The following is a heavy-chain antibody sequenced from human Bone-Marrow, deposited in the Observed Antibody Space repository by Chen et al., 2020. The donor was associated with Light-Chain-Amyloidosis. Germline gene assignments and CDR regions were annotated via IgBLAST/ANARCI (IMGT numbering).Heavy chain of an antibody. J-gene: IGHJ6*02. CDR1: GFSFAKFT. D-gene: IGHD6-13*01. CDR2: ISGSGVTT. Sequence: GQLLESGGGLLEPGGSQRVSCAGSGFSFAKFTMNWVRQAPGRGPEWVSAISGSGVTTYYSDSVKGRFTISRDNLNNTVFLQMDSLRAEDTAIYYCAKSQGSTWSYYYYAMDVWGQGTTVTVSS. CDR3: AKSQGSTWSYYYYAMDV. V-gene: IGHV3-23*01.